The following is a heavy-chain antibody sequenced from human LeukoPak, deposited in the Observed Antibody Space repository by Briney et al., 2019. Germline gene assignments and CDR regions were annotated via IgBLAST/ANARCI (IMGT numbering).Heavy chain of an antibody. V-gene: IGHV3-7*04. Sequence: GGSLALSCAVSGLNFRSFWMSWVRQAPGKGLEWVANIKQDGSEKFYVDSVKGRFTISRDNAKNSLYLQMNSLRAEDSAVYFCARGFYFSMTELYYLDLWGRGTLVTVSS. J-gene: IGHJ2*01. D-gene: IGHD2-8*01. CDR2: IKQDGSEK. CDR3: ARGFYFSMTELYYLDL. CDR1: GLNFRSFW.